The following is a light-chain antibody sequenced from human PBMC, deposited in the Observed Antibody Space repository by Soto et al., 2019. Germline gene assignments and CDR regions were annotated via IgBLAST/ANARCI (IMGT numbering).Light chain of an antibody. CDR3: ETWDSDTHV. CDR2: LEGSGGY. J-gene: IGLJ2*01. V-gene: IGLV4-60*02. Sequence: QSVLTQSSSASASLGSSVKLTCTLSSGHSSYIIAWHQQQPGKAPRYLMKLEGSGGYNKGSGVPDRFSGSSSGADRYLTISNLQFEDEADYYCETWDSDTHVFGGGTKLTVL. CDR1: SGHSSYI.